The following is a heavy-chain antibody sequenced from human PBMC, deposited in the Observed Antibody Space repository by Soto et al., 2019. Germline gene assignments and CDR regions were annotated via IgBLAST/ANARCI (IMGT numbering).Heavy chain of an antibody. V-gene: IGHV4-34*01. CDR3: ARGETTGTTVYYFDY. D-gene: IGHD1-1*01. J-gene: IGHJ4*02. CDR1: GGSFSGYY. Sequence: QVQLQQWGAGLLKPSETLSLTCAVYGGSFSGYYWSWIRQPPGKGLEWIGEINHSGSTNYNPSLKSRVTISVDTSKNQFSLKLSSVPAADTAVYYCARGETTGTTVYYFDYWGQGTLVTVSS. CDR2: INHSGST.